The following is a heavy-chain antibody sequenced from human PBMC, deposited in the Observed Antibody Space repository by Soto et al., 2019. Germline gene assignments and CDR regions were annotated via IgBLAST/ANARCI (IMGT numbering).Heavy chain of an antibody. CDR3: AKDLYGSETYTYYCGMDV. V-gene: IGHV3-30*18. D-gene: IGHD3-10*01. CDR1: GFTFSRFG. J-gene: IGHJ6*02. CDR2: ISYDGSNR. Sequence: GGSLRLSCAASGFTFSRFGMHWVRQAPGKGLEWVAVISYDGSNRFYADSVKGRFTISRDNSKNTLYLQMNSLRPADTAVYYCAKDLYGSETYTYYCGMDVWGQETTVTVSS.